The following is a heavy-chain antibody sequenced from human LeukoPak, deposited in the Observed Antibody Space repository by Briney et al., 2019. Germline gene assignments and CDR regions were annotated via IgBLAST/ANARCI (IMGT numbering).Heavy chain of an antibody. CDR2: FDPEDGET. J-gene: IGHJ3*02. CDR3: ARDKAGLLWFGELFIRHRTDAFDI. Sequence: GASVKVSCKVSGYTLTELSMHWVRQAPGKGLEWMGGFDPEDGETIYAQKFQGRVTMTRDTSTSTVYMELSSLRSEDTAVYYCARDKAGLLWFGELFIRHRTDAFDIWGQGTMVTVSS. V-gene: IGHV1-24*01. CDR1: GYTLTELS. D-gene: IGHD3-10*01.